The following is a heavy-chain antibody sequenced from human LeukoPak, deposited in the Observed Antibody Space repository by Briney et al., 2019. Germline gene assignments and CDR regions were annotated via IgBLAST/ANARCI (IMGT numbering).Heavy chain of an antibody. V-gene: IGHV4-38-2*02. CDR1: GYSISSGYY. CDR3: ARVGASTAGSYFDY. D-gene: IGHD3-16*01. J-gene: IGHJ4*02. CDR2: IYHSGST. Sequence: SETLSLTCTVSGYSISSGYYWGWIRQPPGKGLEWIGSIYHSGSTYYNPSLKSRVTISVDTSKNQFSLKLSSVTAADTAVYYCARVGASTAGSYFDYWGQGTLVTVSS.